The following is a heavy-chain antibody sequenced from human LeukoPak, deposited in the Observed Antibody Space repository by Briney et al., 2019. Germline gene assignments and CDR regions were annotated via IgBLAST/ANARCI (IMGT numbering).Heavy chain of an antibody. J-gene: IGHJ4*02. V-gene: IGHV4-59*12. CDR3: ARDKVDGAVDYVTS. CDR2: IYYSGST. D-gene: IGHD4-17*01. Sequence: SETLSLTCTVSGGSISSYYWSWIRQPPGKGLEWIGYIYYSGSTNYNPSLKGRVTISVDTSKNQFSLKVSSVTAADTAVYYCARDKVDGAVDYVTSWGQGTLVTVSS. CDR1: GGSISSYY.